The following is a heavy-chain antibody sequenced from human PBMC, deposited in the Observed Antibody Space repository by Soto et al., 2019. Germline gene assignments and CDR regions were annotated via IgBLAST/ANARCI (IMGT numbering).Heavy chain of an antibody. J-gene: IGHJ5*02. Sequence: ETLSLTGPVSGASISSYYWSWIRQPPGKGLEWIGYIYYSGSTNYNPSLKSRVTISVDTSKNQFSLKLSSVTAADTAVYYCARDLYDFWSGFRRFDPWGQGTLVTVYS. CDR3: ARDLYDFWSGFRRFDP. V-gene: IGHV4-59*01. CDR1: GASISSYY. D-gene: IGHD3-3*01. CDR2: IYYSGST.